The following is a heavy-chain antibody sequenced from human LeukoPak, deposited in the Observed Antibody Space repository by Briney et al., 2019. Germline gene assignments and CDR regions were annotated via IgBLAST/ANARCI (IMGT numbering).Heavy chain of an antibody. D-gene: IGHD4-23*01. J-gene: IGHJ4*01. V-gene: IGHV1-2*02. CDR3: ARIREWASTVGAFDY. CDR1: GYTFATYD. CDR2: INPNIGGT. Sequence: ASVKVSFKTSGYTFATYDVNWVRQATGQGLEWMGWINPNIGGTNYAQKFQGRVTMTRDTSISTAYMELSRLRSDDTAVYYCARIREWASTVGAFDYWGQGALVTVSS.